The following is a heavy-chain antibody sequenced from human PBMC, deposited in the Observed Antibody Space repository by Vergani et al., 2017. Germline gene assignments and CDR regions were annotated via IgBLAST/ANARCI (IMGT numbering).Heavy chain of an antibody. J-gene: IGHJ6*03. V-gene: IGHV3-49*03. CDR1: GFTFGDYA. CDR3: TRDEDGTYYYILTGYESSYYYMDV. CDR2: IRSKAYGGTT. Sequence: EVQLVESGGGLVQPGRSLRLSCTASGFTFGDYAMSWFRQAPGKGLEWVGFIRSKAYGGTTEYAASVKGRFTISRDDSKSIAYLQMNSLKTEDTAVYYCTRDEDGTYYYILTGYESSYYYMDVWGKGTTVTVSS. D-gene: IGHD3-9*01.